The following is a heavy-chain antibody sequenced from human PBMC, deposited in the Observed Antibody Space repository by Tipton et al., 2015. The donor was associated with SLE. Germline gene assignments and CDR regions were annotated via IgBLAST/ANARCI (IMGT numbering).Heavy chain of an antibody. Sequence: TLSLTCTVSGGSISSYYWSWIRQPPGKGLEWIGYIYSSGSTNYNPSLKSRVSMSIDTSKNQLSLRLSSVSAADTAVYYCARGSVVADDFWGQGTLVTVSS. V-gene: IGHV4-4*08. CDR2: IYSSGST. CDR1: GGSISSYY. D-gene: IGHD2-15*01. CDR3: ARGSVVADDF. J-gene: IGHJ4*02.